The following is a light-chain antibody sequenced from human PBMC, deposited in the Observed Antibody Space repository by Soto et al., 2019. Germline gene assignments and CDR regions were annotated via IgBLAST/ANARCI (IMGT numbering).Light chain of an antibody. J-gene: IGLJ2*01. CDR1: SSDVGGYNY. Sequence: QSALTKPASVSGSHGQSITISCTGTSSDVGGYNYVSWYQQHPGKAPKLMMYDVSNRPLGVSESVSGSKSGNTASLTISGLQAEDEADYYCRSYTSSSTVVFGGGTKLTVL. CDR3: RSYTSSSTVV. CDR2: DVS. V-gene: IGLV2-14*01.